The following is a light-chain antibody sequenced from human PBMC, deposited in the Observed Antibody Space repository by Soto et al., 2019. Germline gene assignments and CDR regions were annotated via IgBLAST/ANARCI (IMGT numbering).Light chain of an antibody. Sequence: QSALTQPGSVSGSPGQSVTISCSGTNSDVGGYDRVSWYQQHPGKAPKLLLYEVTKWPSGASSRFSGSKSGNTASLTIFGLKAEDEAIYYCCSYAGRTSGAFGGGTKLTVL. CDR2: EVT. J-gene: IGLJ3*02. CDR3: CSYAGRTSGA. CDR1: NSDVGGYDR. V-gene: IGLV2-23*02.